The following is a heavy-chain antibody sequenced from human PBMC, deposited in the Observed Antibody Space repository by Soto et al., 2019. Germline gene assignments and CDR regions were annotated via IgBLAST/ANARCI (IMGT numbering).Heavy chain of an antibody. J-gene: IGHJ6*02. D-gene: IGHD5-18*01. CDR1: GFTFSSYR. CDR2: IKQAGSEK. CDR3: AIDSQLWSIHYGMDV. V-gene: IGHV3-7*05. Sequence: EVQLVESGGGLVQPGGSLRLSCAASGFTFSSYRMSWVRQAPGKGLEWVANIKQAGSEKYYVDSVKGRFTISRDNAKNSLYLQMNSLRAEDTAVYYCAIDSQLWSIHYGMDVWGQGTTVTVSS.